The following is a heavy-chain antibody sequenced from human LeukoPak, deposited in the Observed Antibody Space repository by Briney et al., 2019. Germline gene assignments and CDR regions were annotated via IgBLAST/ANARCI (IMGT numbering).Heavy chain of an antibody. D-gene: IGHD5-12*01. CDR2: ISATSSDI. J-gene: IGHJ4*02. CDR3: AKGLFSAFDKYLDS. V-gene: IGHV3-21*04. Sequence: RGGSLRLSCAASGFDFESYTMTWVRQAPGKGLEWVSLISATSSDINYAESVRGRFTITRDNAKNSLFLQMDSLRVEDTAIYYCAKGLFSAFDKYLDSWGQGTLVIVSS. CDR1: GFDFESYT.